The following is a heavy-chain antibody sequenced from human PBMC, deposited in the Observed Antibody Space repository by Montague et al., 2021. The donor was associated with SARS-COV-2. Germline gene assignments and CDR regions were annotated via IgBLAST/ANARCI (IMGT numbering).Heavy chain of an antibody. CDR2: VYHTGST. CDR3: VREKYYFDDSGSK. V-gene: IGHV4-61*01. Sequence: SETLSLTCSVSGVSISSGSYYWSWVRQPPGEGLEWIRYVYHTGSTNYNPSLKSRVTLSIDTSKNQFSLNLTSVTAADTAVYYCVREKYYFDDSGSKRGQGTLVTV. D-gene: IGHD3-22*01. CDR1: GVSISSGSYY. J-gene: IGHJ4*02.